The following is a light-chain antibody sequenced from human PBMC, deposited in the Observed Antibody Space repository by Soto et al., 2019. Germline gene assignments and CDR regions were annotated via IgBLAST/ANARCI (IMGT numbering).Light chain of an antibody. CDR2: EVN. CDR3: SSYTSRRTQV. Sequence: QSALTQPASVSGSPGQSITISCTGTSSDVGGYNYVSWYQQQAGKAPKLLIYEVNYRPSGVSDRFSGSKSGNTASLTISGLQAEDEADYYCSSYTSRRTQVFGTGTKLTVL. CDR1: SSDVGGYNY. V-gene: IGLV2-14*01. J-gene: IGLJ1*01.